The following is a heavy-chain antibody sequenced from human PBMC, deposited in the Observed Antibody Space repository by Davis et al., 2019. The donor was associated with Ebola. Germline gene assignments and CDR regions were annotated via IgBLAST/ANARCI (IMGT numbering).Heavy chain of an antibody. Sequence: PGGSLRLSCAASGFTFSSYGMHWVRQAPGKGLEWVAVIWYDGSNKYYTDSVKGRFTFSRDNSKNTLYLQMNSLRAEDTAVYYCAKGSLYGSRSITAGMDVWGQGTTVTVSS. CDR3: AKGSLYGSRSITAGMDV. V-gene: IGHV3-33*06. J-gene: IGHJ6*02. D-gene: IGHD4-17*01. CDR1: GFTFSSYG. CDR2: IWYDGSNK.